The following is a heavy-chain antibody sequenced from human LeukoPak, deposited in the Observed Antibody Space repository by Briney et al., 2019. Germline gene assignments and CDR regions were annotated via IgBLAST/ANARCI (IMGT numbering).Heavy chain of an antibody. V-gene: IGHV3-21*01. Sequence: GGSLRLSCAASGFTFSSYSMNWVRQAPGKGLEWVSSISSSSSYIYYADSVKGRFTISRDNAKNSLYLQMNSLRADDTAVYYCARSARLMKGVVEVTALDDWGQGTLVTVSS. CDR1: GFTFSSYS. CDR3: ARSARLMKGVVEVTALDD. D-gene: IGHD3-3*01. CDR2: ISSSSSYI. J-gene: IGHJ4*02.